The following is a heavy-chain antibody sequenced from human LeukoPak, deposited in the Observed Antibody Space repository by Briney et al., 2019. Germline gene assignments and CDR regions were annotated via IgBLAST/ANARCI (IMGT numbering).Heavy chain of an antibody. V-gene: IGHV3-23*01. CDR1: GFTFSSYA. J-gene: IGHJ5*02. CDR2: ISGSGGST. CDR3: AKDMVFGVAQQFDP. Sequence: GGSLRLPCAASGFTFSSYAMSWVRQAPGKGLEWVSAISGSGGSTYYADSVKGRFTISRDNSKNTLYLQMNSLRAEDTAVYYCAKDMVFGVAQQFDPWGQGTLVTVSS. D-gene: IGHD3-3*01.